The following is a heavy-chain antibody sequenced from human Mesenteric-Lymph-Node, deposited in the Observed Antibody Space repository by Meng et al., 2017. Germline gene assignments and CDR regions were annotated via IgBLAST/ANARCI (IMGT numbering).Heavy chain of an antibody. CDR3: ARASYGSGSPLGESWFDP. D-gene: IGHD3-10*01. V-gene: IGHV4-31*03. CDR1: GCFISSGGSY. CDR2: IHSSGST. Sequence: GHGVLKPSEPLYRTCTVSGCFISSGGSYLSWIRQHPGKGLEWIVYIHSSGSTYYNPSLRSRLTISVDTSKNQFSLKLSSVTAADTAVYYCARASYGSGSPLGESWFDPWGQGTLVTVSS. J-gene: IGHJ5*02.